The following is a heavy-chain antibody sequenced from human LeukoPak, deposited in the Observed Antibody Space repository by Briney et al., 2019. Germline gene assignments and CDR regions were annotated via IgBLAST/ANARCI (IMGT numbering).Heavy chain of an antibody. CDR2: ISRSGSTI. V-gene: IGHV3-48*03. J-gene: IGHJ4*02. CDR3: AKSQYGDYAVVDY. D-gene: IGHD4-17*01. Sequence: GGSLRLSCAASGFTFSSYEMNWVRQAPGKGLEWVSYISRSGSTIYYADSVKGRFTISRDNAKNSLYLQMNSLRAEDTAVYYCAKSQYGDYAVVDYWGQGTLVTVSS. CDR1: GFTFSSYE.